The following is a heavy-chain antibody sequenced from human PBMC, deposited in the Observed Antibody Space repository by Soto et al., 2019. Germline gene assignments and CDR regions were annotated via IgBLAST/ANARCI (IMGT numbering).Heavy chain of an antibody. CDR3: ARDDIVGVVAATWDYYGMDV. CDR2: IIPIFGTA. V-gene: IGHV1-69*13. D-gene: IGHD2-15*01. CDR1: GGTFSSYA. Sequence: SVKVSCKASGGTFSSYAISWVRQAPGQGLEWMGGIIPIFGTANYAQKFQGRVTITADESTSTAYMELSSLRSEDTAVYYCARDDIVGVVAATWDYYGMDVWGQGTTVTVSS. J-gene: IGHJ6*02.